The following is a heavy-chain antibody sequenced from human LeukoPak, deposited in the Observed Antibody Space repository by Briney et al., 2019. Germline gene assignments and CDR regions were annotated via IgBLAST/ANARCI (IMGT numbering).Heavy chain of an antibody. Sequence: PSETLSLTCSVSGGSISNFYWSWIRQPAGKGLEWIGRIYTSGTTNYNPSLKSRVTKSVDTSKNQISPRLSSVTAADTAVYYCARGGTIFGVLTHWGQGTLATVSS. CDR2: IYTSGTT. V-gene: IGHV4-4*07. CDR3: ARGGTIFGVLTH. CDR1: GGSISNFY. D-gene: IGHD3-3*01. J-gene: IGHJ4*02.